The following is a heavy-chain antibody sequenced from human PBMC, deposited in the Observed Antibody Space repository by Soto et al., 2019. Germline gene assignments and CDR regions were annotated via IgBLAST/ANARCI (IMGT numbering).Heavy chain of an antibody. CDR1: GFTFGDYA. CDR2: IRSKAYGGTT. V-gene: IGHV3-49*03. CDR3: TRDSYDFYPHP. J-gene: IGHJ5*02. Sequence: GESLKISCTASGFTFGDYAMSWFRQAPGKGLEWVGFIRSKAYGGTTEYAASVKGRFTISRDDSKSIAYLQMNSLKTEDTAVYYCTRDSYDFYPHPWGQGTLVTVSS. D-gene: IGHD3-3*01.